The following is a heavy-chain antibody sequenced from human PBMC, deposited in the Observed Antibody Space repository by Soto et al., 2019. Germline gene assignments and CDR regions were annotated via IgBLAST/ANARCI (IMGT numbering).Heavy chain of an antibody. CDR2: IYYSGST. CDR1: GGSISSYY. J-gene: IGHJ4*02. D-gene: IGHD1-7*01. Sequence: SETLSLTCTVSGGSISSYYWSWIRQPPGKGLEWIGYIYYSGSTNYNPSLKSRVTISVDTSKNQFSLKLSSVTAADTAVYYCATTINWNYAFDYWGQGTLVTVSS. CDR3: ATTINWNYAFDY. V-gene: IGHV4-59*01.